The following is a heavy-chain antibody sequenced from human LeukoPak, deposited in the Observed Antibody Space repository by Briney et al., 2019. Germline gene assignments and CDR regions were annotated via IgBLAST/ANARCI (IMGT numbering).Heavy chain of an antibody. D-gene: IGHD6-19*01. CDR1: GGSISSYY. CDR2: IYYSGST. Sequence: PSETLSLTCTVPGGSISSYYWSWIRQPPGKGLEWIGYIYYSGSTNYNPSLKSRVTISVDTSKNQFSLKLSSVTAADTAVYYCASGIAVAGDFGYWGQGTLVTVSS. V-gene: IGHV4-59*01. CDR3: ASGIAVAGDFGY. J-gene: IGHJ4*02.